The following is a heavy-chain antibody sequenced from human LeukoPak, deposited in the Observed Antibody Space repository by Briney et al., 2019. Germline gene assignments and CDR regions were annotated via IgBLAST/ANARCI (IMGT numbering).Heavy chain of an antibody. J-gene: IGHJ3*02. CDR1: GGSISSSSYY. CDR3: ARHIVVVPAERSDAFDI. D-gene: IGHD2-2*01. V-gene: IGHV4-39*01. Sequence: SETLSLTCTVSGGSISSSSYYWGWIRQPPGKGLEWIGSIYYSGSTYYNPSLKSRVTISVDTSKNQFSLKLSSVTAADTAVYYCARHIVVVPAERSDAFDIWGQGTMVTVSS. CDR2: IYYSGST.